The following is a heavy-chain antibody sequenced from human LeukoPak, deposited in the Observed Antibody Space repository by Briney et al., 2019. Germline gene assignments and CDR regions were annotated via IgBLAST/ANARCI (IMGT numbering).Heavy chain of an antibody. D-gene: IGHD2-15*01. CDR1: GGSVSSGSYY. CDR2: IYYSGST. J-gene: IGHJ4*02. Sequence: PSETLSLTCTVSGGSVSSGSYYWSWIRQPPGKGLEWIGYIYYSGSTNYNPSLKSRVTISVDTSKNQFSLKLSSVTAADTAVYYCAKDCGTGPFACSHWGQGTLVTVSS. V-gene: IGHV4-61*01. CDR3: AKDCGTGPFACSH.